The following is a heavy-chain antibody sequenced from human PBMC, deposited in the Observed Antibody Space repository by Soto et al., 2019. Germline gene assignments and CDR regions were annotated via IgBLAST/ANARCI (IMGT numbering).Heavy chain of an antibody. Sequence: QITLKESGPTLVKPTQTLTLTCTFSGFSLSTSGVGVGWIRLPPGKALEWLALIYWDDDKRYSPSLKSRLTVRKDTSKNQVILTMTNMDPVDTATYYCARDSSGWYGFDYWGQGTPVTVSS. CDR1: GFSLSTSGVG. CDR3: ARDSSGWYGFDY. J-gene: IGHJ4*02. V-gene: IGHV2-5*02. CDR2: IYWDDDK. D-gene: IGHD6-19*01.